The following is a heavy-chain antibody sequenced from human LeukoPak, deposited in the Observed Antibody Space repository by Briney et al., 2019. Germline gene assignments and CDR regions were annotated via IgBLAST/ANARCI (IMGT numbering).Heavy chain of an antibody. Sequence: PGGSLRLSCAASGFTFSSYSMNWVRQAPGKGLEWVSSVSSSSSYIYYADSVKGRFTISGDNAKNSLYLQMNSLRAEDTAVYYSARLGSSSWDYYYYYMDVWGKGTTVTVSS. CDR1: GFTFSSYS. CDR2: VSSSSSYI. J-gene: IGHJ6*03. V-gene: IGHV3-21*01. D-gene: IGHD6-13*01. CDR3: ARLGSSSWDYYYYYMDV.